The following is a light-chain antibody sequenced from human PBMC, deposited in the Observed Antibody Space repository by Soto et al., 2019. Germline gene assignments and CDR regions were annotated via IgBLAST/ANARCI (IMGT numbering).Light chain of an antibody. J-gene: IGKJ5*01. Sequence: EIVLTHSPPTLSLSPVERPTLSCRASQSVSSYLAWYQQKPGQAPRLLISGASSRATGIPDRFSGSGSGTDFTLPVRRLEPEDFALYYCQQYGNSPITFGQGTRLEIK. CDR1: QSVSSY. CDR2: GAS. CDR3: QQYGNSPIT. V-gene: IGKV3-20*01.